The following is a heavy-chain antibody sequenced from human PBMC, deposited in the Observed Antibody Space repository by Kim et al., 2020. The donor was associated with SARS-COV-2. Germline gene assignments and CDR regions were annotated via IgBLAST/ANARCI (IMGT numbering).Heavy chain of an antibody. CDR1: GFTFSSYW. CDR2: INSDGSST. V-gene: IGHV3-74*01. D-gene: IGHD3-22*01. CDR3: ARVEGYYGTLYYFDY. Sequence: GGSLRLSCAASGFTFSSYWMHWVRQAPGKGLEWVSRINSDGSSTSYADSVKGRFTISRDNAKNTLYLQMNSLRGEDTAVYYCARVEGYYGTLYYFDYWGQGTLVTVSS. J-gene: IGHJ4*02.